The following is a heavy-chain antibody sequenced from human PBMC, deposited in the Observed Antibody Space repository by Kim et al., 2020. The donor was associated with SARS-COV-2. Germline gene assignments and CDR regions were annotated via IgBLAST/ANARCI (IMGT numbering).Heavy chain of an antibody. CDR1: GYTFASYD. V-gene: IGHV1-8*01. CDR3: ARGYRLRRAEY. CDR2: LDPNSGKT. D-gene: IGHD2-2*01. Sequence: ASVKVSCKASGYTFASYDINWVRQATGQGLEWIGGLDPNSGKTDYAQKFQGRVTLTRNTSISTAYMELSGLRSEDTAMYYCARGYRLRRAEYWGQGSLVTVSA. J-gene: IGHJ4*02.